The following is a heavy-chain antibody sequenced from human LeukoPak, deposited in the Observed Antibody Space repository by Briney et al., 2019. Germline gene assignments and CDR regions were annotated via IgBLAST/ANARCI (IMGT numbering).Heavy chain of an antibody. J-gene: IGHJ3*02. Sequence: PGGSLRLSCAASGFTFSSYWMHLVRQAPGKGLVWVSRIKTDGSYASYAESVKGRFTVSRDNAKNTLYLQMNSLRVEDTAVYYCLRWQDIWGQGTMVTVSS. CDR1: GFTFSSYW. CDR3: LRWQDI. CDR2: IKTDGSYA. V-gene: IGHV3-74*01.